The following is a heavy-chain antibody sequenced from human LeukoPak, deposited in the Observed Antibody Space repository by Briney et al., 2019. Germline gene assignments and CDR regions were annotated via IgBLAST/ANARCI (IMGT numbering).Heavy chain of an antibody. CDR1: GFTFSSYA. CDR2: ISGSGGST. V-gene: IGHV3-23*01. J-gene: IGHJ4*02. Sequence: GGSLRLSCAASGFTFSSYAMSWVRQAPGKGLEWVSAISGSGGSTCYADSVKGRFTISRDNAKNSLYLQMNSLRAEDTAVYYCARSDGLQSGPDYWGQGTLVTVSS. D-gene: IGHD5-24*01. CDR3: ARSDGLQSGPDY.